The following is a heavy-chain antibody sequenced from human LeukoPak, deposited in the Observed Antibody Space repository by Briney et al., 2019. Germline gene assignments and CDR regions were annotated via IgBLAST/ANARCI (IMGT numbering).Heavy chain of an antibody. J-gene: IGHJ4*02. CDR1: GGTFSSYT. CDR2: IIPILGIA. CDR3: ARYYGGNSSLDY. Sequence: GASVKVSCKASGGTFSSYTISRVRQAPGQGLEWMGRIIPILGIANYAQKFQGRVTITADKSTSTAYMELSSLRSEDTAVYYCARYYGGNSSLDYWGQGTVVTVSS. D-gene: IGHD4-23*01. V-gene: IGHV1-69*02.